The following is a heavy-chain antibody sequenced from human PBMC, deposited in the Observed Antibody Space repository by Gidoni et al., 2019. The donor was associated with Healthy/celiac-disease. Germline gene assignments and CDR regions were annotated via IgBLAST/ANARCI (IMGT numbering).Heavy chain of an antibody. D-gene: IGHD6-6*01. CDR1: GFTFSRYG. CDR2: ISYDGSNK. Sequence: QVQLVESGGGVVQPGRSLSLSCAASGFTFSRYGMHWVRQAPGKGLEWVAVISYDGSNKYYADSVKGRFTISRDNSKNTLYLQMNSLRAEDTAVYYCAKDRLYSSSPGYYFDYWGQGTLVTVSS. J-gene: IGHJ4*02. V-gene: IGHV3-30*18. CDR3: AKDRLYSSSPGYYFDY.